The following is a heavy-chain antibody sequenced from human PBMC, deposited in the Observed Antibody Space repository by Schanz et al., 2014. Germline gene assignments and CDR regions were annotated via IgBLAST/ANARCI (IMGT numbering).Heavy chain of an antibody. Sequence: EAHLVESGGGLVKPGGSLTLSCTASGFTFSDYWMSWVRQAPGKGLEWVSAISGGGGTTYYADSVKGRFTISRDNSKNTLYLQMNSLRAEDTAVYYCAKSQGSSFDSWGQGTLVTVSS. V-gene: IGHV3-23*04. CDR2: ISGGGGTT. CDR3: AKSQGSSFDS. CDR1: GFTFSDYW. J-gene: IGHJ4*02. D-gene: IGHD6-13*01.